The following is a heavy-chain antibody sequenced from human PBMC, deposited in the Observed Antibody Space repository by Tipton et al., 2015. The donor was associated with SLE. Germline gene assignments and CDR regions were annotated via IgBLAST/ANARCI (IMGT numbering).Heavy chain of an antibody. D-gene: IGHD2-2*01. J-gene: IGHJ6*03. CDR1: GDSISSSNW. CDR3: ARGDMVVVPAAGGGYYYYMDV. V-gene: IGHV4-4*02. Sequence: TLSLTCAVSGDSISSSNWWTWVRQPPGKGLEWIGEIDHSGKSNYNPSLQRRVAMSVDTSKNQFSLKLSSVTAADTAVYYCARGDMVVVPAAGGGYYYYMDVWGKGTTVTVSS. CDR2: IDHSGKS.